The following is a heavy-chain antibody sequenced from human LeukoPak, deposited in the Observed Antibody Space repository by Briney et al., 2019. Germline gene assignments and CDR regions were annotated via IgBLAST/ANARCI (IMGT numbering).Heavy chain of an antibody. CDR2: INHSGGT. J-gene: IGHJ5*02. CDR3: AFEGPDSGYAFDP. CDR1: GESFSEYY. D-gene: IGHD5-12*01. V-gene: IGHV4-34*01. Sequence: SETLSLTCAVYGESFSEYYWSWIRQPPGKGLQWIGQINHSGGTNYHPSLKTRVTISLDTSKNQVSLKLRSVTAADTAVYYCAFEGPDSGYAFDPWGQGALVAVSS.